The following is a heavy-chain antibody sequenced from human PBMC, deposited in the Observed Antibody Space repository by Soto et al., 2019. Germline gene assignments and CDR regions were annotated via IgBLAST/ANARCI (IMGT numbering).Heavy chain of an antibody. V-gene: IGHV3-53*01. Sequence: LRLSCAASGFTISSNYMNWVRQAPGKGLEWVSIIYSGGSTYYADSVKGRFTISRDNSKNTLYLQMNSLRAEDTAVYYCARDRVVDGMDVWGQGTTVTVSS. D-gene: IGHD3-3*01. CDR2: IYSGGST. CDR1: GFTISSNY. CDR3: ARDRVVDGMDV. J-gene: IGHJ6*02.